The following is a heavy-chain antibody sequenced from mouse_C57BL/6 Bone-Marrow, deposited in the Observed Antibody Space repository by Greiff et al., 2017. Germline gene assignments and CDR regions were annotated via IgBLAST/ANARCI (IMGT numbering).Heavy chain of an antibody. V-gene: IGHV6-6*01. CDR2: IRNKANNHAT. D-gene: IGHD2-4*01. CDR1: GFTFSDAW. J-gene: IGHJ2*01. CDR3: RRGYDYERGGFDY. Sequence: EVKVEESGGGLVQPGGSMKLSCAASGFTFSDAWMDWVRQSPEKGLEWVAEIRNKANNHATYYAESVKGRFTISRDDSKSSVYLQMNSLRAEDTGIYYCRRGYDYERGGFDYWGQGTTLTVSS.